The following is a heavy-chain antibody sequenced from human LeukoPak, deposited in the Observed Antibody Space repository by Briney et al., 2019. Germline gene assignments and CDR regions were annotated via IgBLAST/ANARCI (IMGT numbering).Heavy chain of an antibody. Sequence: SETLSLTCTVSGGSISSYYWSWIRQPPGKGLEWIGYIYTSGSTNYNPSLKSRVTISVDTPKNQFSLELSSVTAADTAVYYCARRSGVNAFDIWGQGTMVTVSS. J-gene: IGHJ3*02. D-gene: IGHD3-10*01. V-gene: IGHV4-4*09. CDR1: GGSISSYY. CDR2: IYTSGST. CDR3: ARRSGVNAFDI.